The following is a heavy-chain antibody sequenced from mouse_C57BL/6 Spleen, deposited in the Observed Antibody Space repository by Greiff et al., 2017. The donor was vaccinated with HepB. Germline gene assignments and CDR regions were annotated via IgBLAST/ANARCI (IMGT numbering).Heavy chain of an antibody. V-gene: IGHV1-54*01. CDR3: ARWDTGFAY. CDR1: GYAFTNYL. Sequence: QVQLQQSGAELVRPGTSVKVSCKASGYAFTNYLIEWVKQRPGQGLEWIGVINPGSGGTNYNEKFKGKATLTADKSSSTAYMQLSSLTSEDSAVYFCARWDTGFAYWGQGTLVTVSA. J-gene: IGHJ3*01. CDR2: INPGSGGT. D-gene: IGHD4-1*01.